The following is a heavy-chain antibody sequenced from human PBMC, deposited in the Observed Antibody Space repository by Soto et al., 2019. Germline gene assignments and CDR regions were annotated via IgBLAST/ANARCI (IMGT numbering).Heavy chain of an antibody. Sequence: GGSLRLSCAASGFTFSSYWMSWVRQAPGKGLEWVANIKQDGSEKYYVDSVKGRFTISRDNAKNSLYLQMNSLRAEDTAVYYCARDERIAVDGTDYYMDDWGKGTTVTVSS. CDR2: IKQDGSEK. CDR1: GFTFSSYW. V-gene: IGHV3-7*01. D-gene: IGHD6-19*01. CDR3: ARDERIAVDGTDYYMDD. J-gene: IGHJ6*03.